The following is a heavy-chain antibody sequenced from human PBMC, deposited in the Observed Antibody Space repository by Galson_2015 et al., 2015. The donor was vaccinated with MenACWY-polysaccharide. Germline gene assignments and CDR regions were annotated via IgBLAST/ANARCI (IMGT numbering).Heavy chain of an antibody. CDR3: ARARWYSSSGDDAFDI. D-gene: IGHD6-13*01. J-gene: IGHJ3*02. CDR2: IYTSGST. Sequence: TLSLTCTVSGGSISSGSYYWSWIRQPAGKGLEWIGRIYTSGSTNYNPSLKSRVTISVDTSKNQFSQKLSSVTAADTAVYYCARARWYSSSGDDAFDIWGQGTMVTVSS. V-gene: IGHV4-61*02. CDR1: GGSISSGSYY.